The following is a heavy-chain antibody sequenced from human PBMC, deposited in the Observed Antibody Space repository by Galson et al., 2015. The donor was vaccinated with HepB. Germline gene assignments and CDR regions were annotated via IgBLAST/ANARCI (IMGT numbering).Heavy chain of an antibody. CDR1: GGSISSGGYS. CDR3: ASIGDILTG. CDR2: IYYSGST. Sequence: TLSLTCAVSGGSISSGGYSWRWIRQPPGKGLEWIGYIYYSGSTYYNPSLKSRVTISVDTSKNQFSLKLSSVTAADTAVYYCASIGDILTGWGQGTLVTVSS. D-gene: IGHD3-9*01. J-gene: IGHJ4*02. V-gene: IGHV4-30-4*07.